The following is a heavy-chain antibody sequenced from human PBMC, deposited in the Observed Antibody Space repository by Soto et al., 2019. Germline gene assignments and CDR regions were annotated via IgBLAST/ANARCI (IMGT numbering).Heavy chain of an antibody. CDR3: ARGKYSGSYSAPLFDP. CDR1: GFTFSSYW. CDR2: INSDGSST. D-gene: IGHD1-26*01. Sequence: WGSLRLSCAASGFTFSSYWMHWVRQAPGKGLVWVSRINSDGSSTSYADSVKGRFTISRDNAKNTLYLQMNSLRAEDTAVYYCARGKYSGSYSAPLFDPWGQGTLVTVSS. V-gene: IGHV3-74*01. J-gene: IGHJ5*02.